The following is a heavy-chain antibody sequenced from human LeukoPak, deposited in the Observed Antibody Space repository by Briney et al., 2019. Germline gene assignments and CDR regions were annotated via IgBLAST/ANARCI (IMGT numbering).Heavy chain of an antibody. CDR2: IWYDGSNK. CDR1: GFTFSSYG. J-gene: IGHJ4*02. CDR3: ARAAQLRYFDWSALGY. D-gene: IGHD3-9*01. Sequence: PGRSLRLSCAASGFTFSSYGMHWVRQAPGKGLEWVAVIWYDGSNKYYADSVKGRFTISRDNSKNTLYLQMNSLRAEDTAVYYCARAAQLRYFDWSALGYWGQGTLVTVSS. V-gene: IGHV3-33*01.